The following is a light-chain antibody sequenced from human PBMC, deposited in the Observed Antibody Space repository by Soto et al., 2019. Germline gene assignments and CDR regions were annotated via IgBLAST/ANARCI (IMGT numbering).Light chain of an antibody. CDR2: GAS. CDR1: QTIRSNY. Sequence: ETVLTQSPGTLSLSPGERATLSCRASQTIRSNYLAWYRQTPGQAPRLLIYGASNRATGIADRFSGSGSGTDFTLLISRLEPEDFALYYXQQYGSSPWTFGQGTKVEIK. V-gene: IGKV3-20*01. CDR3: QQYGSSPWT. J-gene: IGKJ1*01.